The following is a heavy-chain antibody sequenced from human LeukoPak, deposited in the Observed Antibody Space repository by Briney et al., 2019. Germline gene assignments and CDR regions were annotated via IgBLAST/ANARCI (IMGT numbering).Heavy chain of an antibody. CDR3: ARDMVEMTYRGDRYYYYYGMDV. Sequence: SEALSLTCTVSGGSISSYYWSWIRQPPGKGLEWIGYIYYSGSTNYNPSLKSRVTISVDTSKNQFSLKLSSVTAADTAVYYCARDMVEMTYRGDRYYYYYGMDVWGQGTTVTVSS. CDR1: GGSISSYY. D-gene: IGHD5-24*01. V-gene: IGHV4-59*01. CDR2: IYYSGST. J-gene: IGHJ6*02.